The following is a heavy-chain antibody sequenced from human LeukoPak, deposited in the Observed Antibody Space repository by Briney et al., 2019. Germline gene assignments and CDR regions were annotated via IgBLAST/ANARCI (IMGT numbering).Heavy chain of an antibody. V-gene: IGHV1-2*02. Sequence: GASVKVSCKASGYTFTGYYMHWVRQAPGQGLEWMGWINPNSGGTNYAQKFQGRVTMTRDTSISTAYMELSRLRSDDTAVYYCARDLGPIYDILTGYYRGFDYWGQGTLVTASS. D-gene: IGHD3-9*01. CDR1: GYTFTGYY. J-gene: IGHJ4*02. CDR2: INPNSGGT. CDR3: ARDLGPIYDILTGYYRGFDY.